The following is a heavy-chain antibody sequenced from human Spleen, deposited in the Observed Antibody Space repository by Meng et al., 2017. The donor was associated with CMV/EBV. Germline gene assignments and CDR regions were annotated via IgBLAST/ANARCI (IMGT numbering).Heavy chain of an antibody. J-gene: IGHJ4*02. D-gene: IGHD3-22*01. CDR1: GSISSGGYY. V-gene: IGHV4-31*02. CDR3: ARYYDSSGYYYYFDY. CDR2: IYYSGST. Sequence: GSISSGGYYWSWIRQHPGKGLEWIGYIYYSGSTYYNPSLKSRVTISVDTSKNQFSLKLSSVTAADTAVYYCARYYDSSGYYYYFDYWGQGTLVTVSS.